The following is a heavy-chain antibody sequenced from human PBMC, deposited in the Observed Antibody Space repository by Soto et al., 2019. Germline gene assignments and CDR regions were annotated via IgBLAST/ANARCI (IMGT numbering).Heavy chain of an antibody. CDR2: IYYSGST. J-gene: IGHJ5*02. Sequence: LSLTCSVSGGSISSYYWSWIRQPPGKGLEWIGYIYYSGSTNYNPSLKSRVTISVDTSKNQFSLKLSSVTAADTAVYYCARDSGGGYCSGGSCYSPNWFDPWGQGTLVTVSS. CDR1: GGSISSYY. V-gene: IGHV4-59*01. CDR3: ARDSGGGYCSGGSCYSPNWFDP. D-gene: IGHD2-15*01.